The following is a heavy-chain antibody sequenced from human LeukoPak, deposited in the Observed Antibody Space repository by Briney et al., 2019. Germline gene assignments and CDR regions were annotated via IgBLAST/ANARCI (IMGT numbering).Heavy chain of an antibody. Sequence: ASVKVSCKASGYTLTSHGISWVRQAPGQGLEWMGWISFYDGNTNYAQELQGRMTMTTDTSTSTAYMELRSLRSDDTAVYYCARDQSPRGIDYWGQGTLVTVSS. V-gene: IGHV1-18*01. J-gene: IGHJ4*02. CDR3: ARDQSPRGIDY. CDR1: GYTLTSHG. D-gene: IGHD3-10*01. CDR2: ISFYDGNT.